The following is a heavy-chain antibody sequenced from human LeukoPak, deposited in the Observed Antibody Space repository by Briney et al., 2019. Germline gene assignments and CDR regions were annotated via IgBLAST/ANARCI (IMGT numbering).Heavy chain of an antibody. CDR3: ARTGFCSTSCYYYYYYYMDV. CDR1: GYTFTSYG. J-gene: IGHJ6*03. D-gene: IGHD2-2*01. CDR2: MNPNSGNT. Sequence: ASVKVSCKASGYTFTSYGISWVRQATGQGLEWMGWMNPNSGNTGYAQKFQGRVTMTRNTSISTAYMELSSLRSEDTAVYYCARTGFCSTSCYYYYYYYMDVWGKGTTVTVSS. V-gene: IGHV1-8*02.